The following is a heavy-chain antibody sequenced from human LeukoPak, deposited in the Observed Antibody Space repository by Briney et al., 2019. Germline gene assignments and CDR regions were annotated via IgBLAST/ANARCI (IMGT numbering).Heavy chain of an antibody. D-gene: IGHD2-15*01. J-gene: IGHJ6*02. CDR2: INPNSGGT. Sequence: ASVKVSCKASGYTFTGYYMHWVRQAPGQGLEWMRWINPNSGGTNYAQKFQGWVTMTRDTSISTAYMELSRLRSDDTAVYYCARGAYCSGGSCYSKYYYYYGMDVWGQGTTVTVSS. CDR1: GYTFTGYY. V-gene: IGHV1-2*04. CDR3: ARGAYCSGGSCYSKYYYYYGMDV.